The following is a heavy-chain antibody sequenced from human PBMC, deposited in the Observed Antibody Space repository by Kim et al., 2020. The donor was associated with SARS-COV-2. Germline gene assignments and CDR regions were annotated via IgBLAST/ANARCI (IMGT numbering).Heavy chain of an antibody. D-gene: IGHD1-26*01. V-gene: IGHV3-53*01. J-gene: IGHJ4*02. CDR3: AGGVGATRI. CDR1: GFTVSSNY. Sequence: GGSLRLSCAASGFTVSSNYMSWVRQAPGKGLEWVSVIYCGGSTYYADSVKGRFTICRDKATNTLYLQMNSLGADDTAVYYCAGGVGATRIGGQGTLGTVSS. CDR2: IYCGGST.